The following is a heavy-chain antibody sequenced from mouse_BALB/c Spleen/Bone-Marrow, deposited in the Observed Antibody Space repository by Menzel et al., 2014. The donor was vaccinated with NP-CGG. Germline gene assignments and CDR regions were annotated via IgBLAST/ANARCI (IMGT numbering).Heavy chain of an antibody. CDR1: GFSLSSYA. D-gene: IGHD1-1*02. J-gene: IGHJ2*01. CDR2: ISRGGSA. CDR3: ARVDNGGFGLFFDL. Sequence: EESGGRLVTPGTPPTLTCTVSGFSLSSYAMTWVRQAPGKGLEWIGSISRGGSAYYATWAKGRYTISKTSTTVDLKMTSPTTEDTATYFCARVDNGGFGLFFDLWGQGTLVTVSS. V-gene: IGHV5-6-5*01.